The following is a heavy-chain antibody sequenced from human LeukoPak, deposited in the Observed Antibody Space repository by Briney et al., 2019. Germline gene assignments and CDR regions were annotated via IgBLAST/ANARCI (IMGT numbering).Heavy chain of an antibody. CDR2: ISSSSSYI. V-gene: IGHV3-21*01. CDR3: ARGGSSLPRY. J-gene: IGHJ4*02. CDR1: GFTFSSYS. D-gene: IGHD1-26*01. Sequence: GRSLRLSCAASGFTFSSYSMNWVRQAPGKGLEWVSSISSSSSYIYYADSVKGRFTISRDNAKNSLYLQMNSLRAEDTAVYYCARGGSSLPRYWGQGTLVTVSS.